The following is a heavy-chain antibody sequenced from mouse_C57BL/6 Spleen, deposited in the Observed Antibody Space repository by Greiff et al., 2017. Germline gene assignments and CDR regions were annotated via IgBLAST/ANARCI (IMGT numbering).Heavy chain of an antibody. CDR2: INPNNGGT. D-gene: IGHD1-1*01. V-gene: IGHV1-22*01. Sequence: VQLQQSGPELVKPGASVTMSCKASGYTFTDYNMHWVKQSHGKSLEWIGNINPNNGGTSYNQKFKGKATLTVNKSSSTAYMELRSLTSEDSAVYYCARVYYGSSSFAYWCQGTLVTVSA. CDR1: GYTFTDYN. J-gene: IGHJ3*01. CDR3: ARVYYGSSSFAY.